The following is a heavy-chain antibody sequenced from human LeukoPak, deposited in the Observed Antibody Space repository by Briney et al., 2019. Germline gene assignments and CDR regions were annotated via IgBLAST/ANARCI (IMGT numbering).Heavy chain of an antibody. D-gene: IGHD3-10*02. J-gene: IGHJ5*02. Sequence: GGSLRLSCAASGFTLSDYWMNWVRPVPGKGPVWVLHISTDGTNIAYADSVKGRFTISRDSAKNTLYLQMNSLRVGDTAVYYCVRDGWGRTPYVSWGQGTLVTVSS. CDR2: ISTDGTNI. CDR3: VRDGWGRTPYVS. CDR1: GFTLSDYW. V-gene: IGHV3-74*01.